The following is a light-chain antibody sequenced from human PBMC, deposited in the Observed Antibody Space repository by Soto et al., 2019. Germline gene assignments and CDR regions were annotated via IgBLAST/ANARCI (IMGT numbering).Light chain of an antibody. CDR1: KLGDKY. J-gene: IGLJ1*01. Sequence: SYELTQPPSVSVSPGQTASITCSGDKLGDKYACWYQQKPGQSPVLVIYQVNKRPSGIPERFSGSNSGNTTTLTISGTQAMDEADYYCQAWDSSTYVVGTGTKLTVL. V-gene: IGLV3-1*01. CDR2: QVN. CDR3: QAWDSSTYV.